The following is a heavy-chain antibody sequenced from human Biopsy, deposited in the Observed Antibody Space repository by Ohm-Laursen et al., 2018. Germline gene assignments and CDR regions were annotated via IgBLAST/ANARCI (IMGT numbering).Heavy chain of an antibody. V-gene: IGHV1-2*02. J-gene: IGHJ4*02. CDR2: INCKTGAT. D-gene: IGHD2-8*01. Sequence: ASVKVSCNASSYTFTDYNIHWMRQAPGQGLEWLGYINCKTGATNYAQKFQGAVTMTRDTSIGTAYLALGSLRSADTAIYYCARDPLNGHKHFDYWGQGSLVTVSS. CDR1: SYTFTDYN. CDR3: ARDPLNGHKHFDY.